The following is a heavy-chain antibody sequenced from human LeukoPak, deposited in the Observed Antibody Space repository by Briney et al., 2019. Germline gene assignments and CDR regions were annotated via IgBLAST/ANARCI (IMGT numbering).Heavy chain of an antibody. CDR3: ARFSGTPR. J-gene: IGHJ4*02. CDR1: GGSISSYY. CDR2: IYYSGST. Sequence: SETLSLTCTVSGGSISSYYWSWMRQPPGKGLEWIGYIYYSGSTNYNPSLKSRVTMSVDTSKNQFSLKLSSVTAADTAVYYCARFSGTPRWGQGTLVTVSS. V-gene: IGHV4-59*01. D-gene: IGHD6-25*01.